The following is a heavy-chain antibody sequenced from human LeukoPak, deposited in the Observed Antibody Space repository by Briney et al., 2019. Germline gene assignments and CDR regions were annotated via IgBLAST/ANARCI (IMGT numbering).Heavy chain of an antibody. CDR2: IYPGDSDT. V-gene: IGHV5-51*01. CDR1: GYRLTSYW. D-gene: IGHD1-1*01. Sequence: GGSLKISFKGSGYRLTSYWIGWVRQMPGKDLEWMGIIYPGDSDTRYSPSFQGQVTIAADKSISTAYLQWSSLKASDTAMYYCARGERFDYWGQGTLVTVSS. J-gene: IGHJ4*02. CDR3: ARGERFDY.